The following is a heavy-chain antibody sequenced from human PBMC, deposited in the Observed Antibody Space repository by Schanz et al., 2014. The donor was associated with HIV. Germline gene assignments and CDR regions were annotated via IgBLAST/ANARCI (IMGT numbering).Heavy chain of an antibody. CDR3: AKPEYDSRGSSQSHFDY. Sequence: QVQLVESGGGVVQPGRSLRLSCVASGFSFNNYGMHWVRQAPGKGLEWVAVISYDGRNKHYAESVKGRFTISRDNSKNTLYLQMTTLRIDDTAVYYCAKPEYDSRGSSQSHFDYWGQGTLVSVSS. CDR1: GFSFNNYG. D-gene: IGHD3-22*01. CDR2: ISYDGRNK. J-gene: IGHJ4*02. V-gene: IGHV3-33*05.